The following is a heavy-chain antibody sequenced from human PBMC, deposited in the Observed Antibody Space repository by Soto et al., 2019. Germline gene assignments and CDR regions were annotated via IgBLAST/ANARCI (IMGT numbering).Heavy chain of an antibody. CDR3: ARPGSDSGWFFFDP. CDR2: VSYSGST. Sequence: PSETLSLTCSLSGGAIGGYYWSWIRQPPGKALEWIGYVSYSGSTDYHPSLKSRVSISIDTSKSQFSLKMISVTAADTAVYYCARPGSDSGWFFFDPWGQGALVTVSS. V-gene: IGHV4-59*08. CDR1: GGAIGGYY. D-gene: IGHD6-19*01. J-gene: IGHJ5*02.